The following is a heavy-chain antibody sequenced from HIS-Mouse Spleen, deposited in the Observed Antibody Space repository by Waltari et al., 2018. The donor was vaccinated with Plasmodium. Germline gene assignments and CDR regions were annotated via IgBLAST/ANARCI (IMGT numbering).Heavy chain of an antibody. J-gene: IGHJ2*01. CDR2: IWYDGSNK. Sequence: QVQLVESGGGVVQPGRSLRLSCAASGFTFSRYGLHWVLQAPGKWLEWVAVIWYDGSNKYYADSGKGRFTISRDNSKNTLYLQMNSLRAEDTAVYYCAKGAGAPGYFDLWGRGTLVTVSS. CDR3: AKGAGAPGYFDL. CDR1: GFTFSRYG. V-gene: IGHV3-33*06.